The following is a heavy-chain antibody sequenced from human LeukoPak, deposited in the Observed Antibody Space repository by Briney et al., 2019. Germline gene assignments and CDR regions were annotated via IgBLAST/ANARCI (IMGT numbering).Heavy chain of an antibody. D-gene: IGHD6-19*01. J-gene: IGHJ5*02. V-gene: IGHV4-30-4*07. Sequence: SETLSLTCAVSGVAISRGGYAWNWIRQPPGKGLEWTAYIYHSGTTYYNPSLKSRATISVDTSKNQFSLKLSSVTAADTAVYYCVRGRYSSGWFKDKNWFDPWGQGIPVTVSS. CDR3: VRGRYSSGWFKDKNWFDP. CDR1: GVAISRGGYA. CDR2: IYHSGTT.